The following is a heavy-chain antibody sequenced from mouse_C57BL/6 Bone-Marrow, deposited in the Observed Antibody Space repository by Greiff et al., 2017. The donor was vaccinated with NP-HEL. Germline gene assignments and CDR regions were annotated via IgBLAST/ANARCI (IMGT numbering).Heavy chain of an antibody. V-gene: IGHV6-6*01. J-gene: IGHJ1*03. CDR3: TRRDYGSSSLFDV. D-gene: IGHD1-1*01. CDR2: IRNKANNHAT. Sequence: RGLEWVAEIRNKANNHATYYAESVKGRFTISRDDSKSSVYLQMNSLRAEDTGIYYCTRRDYGSSSLFDVWGTGTTVTVSS.